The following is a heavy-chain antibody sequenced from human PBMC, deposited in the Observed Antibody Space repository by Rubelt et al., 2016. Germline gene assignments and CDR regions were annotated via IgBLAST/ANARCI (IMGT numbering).Heavy chain of an antibody. Sequence: QVQLQESGPGLVKPSETLSLTCSVSGGSITSYYWSWIRQPPGKGLEWIGYIFHSGSPNYNPSLKSRVTISVDKSKNQFSRKLSCVAAAATAVYYCARGDDSGTPIDSWGQGTVVTVSS. J-gene: IGHJ4*02. CDR1: GGSITSYY. CDR3: ARGDDSGTPIDS. CDR2: IFHSGSP. D-gene: IGHD1-1*01. V-gene: IGHV4-59*01.